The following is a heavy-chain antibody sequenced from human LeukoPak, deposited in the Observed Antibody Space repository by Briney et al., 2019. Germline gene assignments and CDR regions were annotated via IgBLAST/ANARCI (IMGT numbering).Heavy chain of an antibody. Sequence: PSETLSLTCTVSGGSISSSSYYWGWIRQPPGKGLEWIGSIYYSGSTYYNPSLKSRVTISVDTSKNQFSLKLSSVTAADTAVYYCARPATTVTTPVSYYFDYWGQGTLVTVSS. CDR1: GGSISSSSYY. CDR2: IYYSGST. V-gene: IGHV4-39*01. CDR3: ARPATTVTTPVSYYFDY. J-gene: IGHJ4*02. D-gene: IGHD4-11*01.